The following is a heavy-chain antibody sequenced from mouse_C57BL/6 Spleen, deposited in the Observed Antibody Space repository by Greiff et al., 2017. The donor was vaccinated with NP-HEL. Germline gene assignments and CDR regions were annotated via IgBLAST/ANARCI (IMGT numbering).Heavy chain of an antibody. CDR3: ARDYPWFAY. CDR1: GYSFTGYY. D-gene: IGHD2-4*01. V-gene: IGHV1-42*01. Sequence: VHVKQSGPELVKPGASVKISCKASGYSFTGYYMNWVKQSPEKSLEWIGEINPSTGGTTYNQKFKAKATLTVDKSSSTAYMQLKSLTSEDSAVYYCARDYPWFAYWGQGTLVTVSA. CDR2: INPSTGGT. J-gene: IGHJ3*01.